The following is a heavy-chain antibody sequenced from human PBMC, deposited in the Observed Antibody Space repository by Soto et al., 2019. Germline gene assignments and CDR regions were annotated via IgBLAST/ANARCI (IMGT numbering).Heavy chain of an antibody. CDR3: ARGQYSGIVPHRFDP. Sequence: QVQLQESGPGLVKPSETLSLTCTVSGGSISSYYWSWIRQPPGKGLEWIGYIYYSGSTNYNPSLKSRVTISVDTSKNQFSLKLSSVTAADTAVYYCARGQYSGIVPHRFDPWGQGTLVTVSS. CDR1: GGSISSYY. V-gene: IGHV4-59*01. J-gene: IGHJ5*02. CDR2: IYYSGST. D-gene: IGHD1-26*01.